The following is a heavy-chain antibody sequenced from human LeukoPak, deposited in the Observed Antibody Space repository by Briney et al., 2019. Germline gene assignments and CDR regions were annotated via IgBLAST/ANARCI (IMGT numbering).Heavy chain of an antibody. CDR2: VYYSGST. CDR3: ARQPDVVVVAASWFDP. CDR1: GGSISSYY. D-gene: IGHD2-15*01. V-gene: IGHV4-59*01. J-gene: IGHJ5*02. Sequence: PSETLSLTCTVSGGSISSYYWSWIRQPRGKGLEWIGYVYYSGSTNYNPSLKSRVTISVDTSKNQFSLKLSSVTAADTAVYYCARQPDVVVVAASWFDPWGQGTLVTVSS.